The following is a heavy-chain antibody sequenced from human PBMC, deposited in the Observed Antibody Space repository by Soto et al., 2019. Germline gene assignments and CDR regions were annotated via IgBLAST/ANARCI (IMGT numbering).Heavy chain of an antibody. CDR2: ISNNGAHT. J-gene: IGHJ3*02. Sequence: GGSLRLSCAASGFTFSNYEMHWVRQAPGKGLEYVSGISNNGAHTDYADSVKGRFTISRDNSKNTLYLQMNSLRAEDTAVYYCARFGYPPFDAFDIWGQGTMVTVSS. CDR3: ARFGYPPFDAFDI. V-gene: IGHV3-64*02. CDR1: GFTFSNYE. D-gene: IGHD3-22*01.